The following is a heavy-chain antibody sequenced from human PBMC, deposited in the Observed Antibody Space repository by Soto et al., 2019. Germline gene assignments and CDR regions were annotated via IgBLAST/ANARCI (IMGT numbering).Heavy chain of an antibody. CDR1: GGSFSGYY. J-gene: IGHJ6*02. D-gene: IGHD1-20*01. CDR3: ATAITFPYYYYGMDV. V-gene: IGHV4-34*01. CDR2: INHSGST. Sequence: QVQLQQWGAGLLKPSETLSLTCAVYGGSFSGYYWSWIRQPPGKGLEWIGEINHSGSTNYNPSLKSPVTISVDTSKTQFSLKLSSVTAADTAVYYCATAITFPYYYYGMDVWGQGTTVTVSS.